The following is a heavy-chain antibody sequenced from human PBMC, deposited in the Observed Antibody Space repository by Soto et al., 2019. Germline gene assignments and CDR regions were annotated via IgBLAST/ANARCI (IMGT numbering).Heavy chain of an antibody. V-gene: IGHV3-15*07. CDR2: IKSKTDGGTT. CDR1: GFTFSNAW. D-gene: IGHD6-13*01. J-gene: IGHJ4*02. Sequence: EVQLVESGGGLVKPGGSLRLSCAASGFTFSNAWMNWVHQAPGKGLEWVGRIKSKTDGGTTDYAAPVKGRFTISRDDSKNTLYLQMNSLKTEDTAVYYCTTDDIAAAGTAVDYWGQGTLVTVSS. CDR3: TTDDIAAAGTAVDY.